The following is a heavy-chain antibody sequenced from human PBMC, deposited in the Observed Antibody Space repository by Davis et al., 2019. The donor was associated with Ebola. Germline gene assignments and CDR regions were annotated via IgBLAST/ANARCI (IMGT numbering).Heavy chain of an antibody. V-gene: IGHV3-21*01. CDR2: ISSSSSYI. D-gene: IGHD2-2*01. Sequence: GGSLRLSCAASGFTFSSYSMNWVRQAPGKGLEWVSSISSSSSYIYYADSVKGRFTISRDNAKNSLYLQMSSLRAEDTAVYYCARDLCSSTSCSNHYWGQGTLVTVSS. CDR1: GFTFSSYS. CDR3: ARDLCSSTSCSNHY. J-gene: IGHJ4*02.